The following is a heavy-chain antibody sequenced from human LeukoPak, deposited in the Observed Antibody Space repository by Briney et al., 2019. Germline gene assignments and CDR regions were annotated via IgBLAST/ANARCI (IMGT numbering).Heavy chain of an antibody. CDR2: IYSGGST. V-gene: IGHV3-53*01. Sequence: GGSLRLSCAASGFTVSSNYMSWVRQAPGKGLEWVSVIYSGGSTYYADSVKGRFTISRDNSKNTLYLQMNGLRAEDTAVYYCARGEPYDTAEESAEYFQHWGQGTLVTVSS. CDR3: ARGEPYDTAEESAEYFQH. J-gene: IGHJ1*01. D-gene: IGHD3-22*01. CDR1: GFTVSSNY.